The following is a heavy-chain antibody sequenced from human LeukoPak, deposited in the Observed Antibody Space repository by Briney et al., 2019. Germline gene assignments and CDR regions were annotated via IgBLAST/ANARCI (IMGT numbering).Heavy chain of an antibody. J-gene: IGHJ5*02. CDR1: GYTFTSFH. D-gene: IGHD2-2*01. Sequence: ASVKVSCKASGYTFTSFHMHWVRQAPGQGLEWMGGIIPIFGTANYAQKFQGRVTITADESTSTAYMELSSLRSEDTAVYYCARDSHHIVVVPAAPRWFDPWGQGTLVTVSS. CDR3: ARDSHHIVVVPAAPRWFDP. CDR2: IIPIFGTA. V-gene: IGHV1-69*13.